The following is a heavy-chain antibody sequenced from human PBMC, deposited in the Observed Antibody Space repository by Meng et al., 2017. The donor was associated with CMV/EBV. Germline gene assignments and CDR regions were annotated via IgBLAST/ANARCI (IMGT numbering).Heavy chain of an antibody. Sequence: ASVKVSCKASGYTFTSYGISWVRQAPGQGLEWMGWISAYNGNTNYAQKLQGRFTITTDTSTSTAYMELRNLRSDDTAVYYCARPSNTYDFWSAAQYTWFDPWGQGTLVTVSS. CDR1: GYTFTSYG. V-gene: IGHV1-18*01. J-gene: IGHJ5*02. CDR3: ARPSNTYDFWSAAQYTWFDP. D-gene: IGHD3-3*01. CDR2: ISAYNGNT.